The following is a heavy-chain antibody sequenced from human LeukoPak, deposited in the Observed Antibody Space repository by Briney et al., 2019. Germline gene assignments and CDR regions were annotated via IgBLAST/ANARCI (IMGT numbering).Heavy chain of an antibody. D-gene: IGHD3-10*01. CDR3: ARVTGVVRGVIIRGPFDY. Sequence: SKTLSLTCTVSGGSISSGGYYWSWIRQHPGKGLEWIGYIYYSGSTYYNPSLKSRVTISVDTSKNQFSLKLSSVTAADTAVYYCARVTGVVRGVIIRGPFDYWGQGTLVTVSS. CDR2: IYYSGST. J-gene: IGHJ4*02. V-gene: IGHV4-31*03. CDR1: GGSISSGGYY.